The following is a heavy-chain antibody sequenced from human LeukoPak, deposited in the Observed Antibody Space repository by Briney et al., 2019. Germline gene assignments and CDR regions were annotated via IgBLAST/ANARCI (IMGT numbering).Heavy chain of an antibody. V-gene: IGHV3-7*01. J-gene: IGHJ4*02. D-gene: IGHD6-13*01. CDR3: ARDGPAAGLYFDF. CDR1: GFTFSSYW. CDR2: IKQDGSEK. Sequence: GRSLRLSCAASGFTFSSYWMNWVRQAPGRGLEWVASIKQDGSEKYYVDSVKGLFTISRDNAKNALYLQVNSLRAEDTAVYYCARDGPAAGLYFDFWGQGTLVSVSS.